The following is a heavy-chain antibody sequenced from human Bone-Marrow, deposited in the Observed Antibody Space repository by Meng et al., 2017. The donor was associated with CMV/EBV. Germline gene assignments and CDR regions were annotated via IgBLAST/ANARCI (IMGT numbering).Heavy chain of an antibody. CDR3: ARGGLRLGY. CDR2: VFHSGST. CDR1: GGSIRSYY. D-gene: IGHD4-17*01. J-gene: IGHJ4*02. V-gene: IGHV4-59*01. Sequence: SETLSLTCSVSGGSIRSYYWSWIRQPPGKGLEWIGYVFHSGSTNYNPSLKSRVTISVDTSKNQFSLKLSSVTAADTAVYYCARGGLRLGYWGQGTLVTVSS.